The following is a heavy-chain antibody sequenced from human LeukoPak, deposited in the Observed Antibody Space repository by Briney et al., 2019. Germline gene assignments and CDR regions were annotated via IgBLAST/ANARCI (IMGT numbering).Heavy chain of an antibody. V-gene: IGHV1-46*01. Sequence: ASVKVSCKASGYTFTSYYMHWVRQAPGQGLEWMGIINPSGGSTSYAQKFQGRVTMTRDTSTSTVYMELSSLRSEDTAVYYCAREGPIFGVVIPFDYWGQGTLVTVSS. CDR2: INPSGGST. CDR1: GYTFTSYY. D-gene: IGHD3-3*01. CDR3: AREGPIFGVVIPFDY. J-gene: IGHJ4*02.